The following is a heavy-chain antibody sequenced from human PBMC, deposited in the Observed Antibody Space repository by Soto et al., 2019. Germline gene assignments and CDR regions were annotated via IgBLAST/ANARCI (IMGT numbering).Heavy chain of an antibody. D-gene: IGHD4-4*01. CDR3: ARDRDYSNYDFYYYGMDA. J-gene: IGHJ6*02. CDR2: INPSGGST. CDR1: GYTFTRYY. Sequence: GDSVKVSCKASGYTFTRYYMHWVRQAPGQGLEWMGIINPSGGSTRYAEKFQGRVTMTRDTSTSTVYMEVSSLRSEDTAVYFCARDRDYSNYDFYYYGMDAWGQVTTVTVSS. V-gene: IGHV1-46*01.